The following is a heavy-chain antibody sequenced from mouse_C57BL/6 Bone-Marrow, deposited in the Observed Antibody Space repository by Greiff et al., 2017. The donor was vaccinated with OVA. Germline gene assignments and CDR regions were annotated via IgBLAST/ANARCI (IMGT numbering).Heavy chain of an antibody. J-gene: IGHJ4*01. CDR3: TRSGLRPYYYAMDY. CDR2: IYPGNSDT. CDR1: GYTFTSYW. V-gene: IGHV1-5*01. Sequence: VQLQQSGPVLARPGASVKMSCKTSGYTFTSYWMHWVKQRPGQGLEWIGAIYPGNSDTSYNQKFKGKAKLTAVTSASTAYMELSSLTNEDSAVYYCTRSGLRPYYYAMDYWGQGTSVTVSS. D-gene: IGHD3-2*02.